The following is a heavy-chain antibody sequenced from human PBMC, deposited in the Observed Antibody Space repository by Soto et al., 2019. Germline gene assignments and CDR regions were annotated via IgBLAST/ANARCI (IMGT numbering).Heavy chain of an antibody. J-gene: IGHJ4*02. Sequence: SETLSHTSTVSRGSINSHNWSLIRQPPGRGREWIGYLYHSGDSNYNPSLKSRVSISVDTSKNQFSLKLNSVTAAGTAVYYCARGIPGTYYFDYWGQGALVTVSS. CDR1: RGSINSHN. CDR2: LYHSGDS. CDR3: ARGIPGTYYFDY. D-gene: IGHD3-10*01. V-gene: IGHV4-59*11.